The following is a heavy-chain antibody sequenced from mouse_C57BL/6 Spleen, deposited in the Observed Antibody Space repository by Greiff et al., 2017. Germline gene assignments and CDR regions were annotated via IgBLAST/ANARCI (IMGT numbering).Heavy chain of an antibody. J-gene: IGHJ3*01. V-gene: IGHV1-82*01. Sequence: VQLQQSGPELVKPGASVKISCKASGYAFSSSGMNWVKQRPGKGLEWIGRIYPGDGDTNYNGKFKGKATLTADKSSSTAYMQLSSLTSEDSAVYFCANYGSTSFAYWGQGTLVTVSA. CDR1: GYAFSSSG. D-gene: IGHD1-1*01. CDR2: IYPGDGDT. CDR3: ANYGSTSFAY.